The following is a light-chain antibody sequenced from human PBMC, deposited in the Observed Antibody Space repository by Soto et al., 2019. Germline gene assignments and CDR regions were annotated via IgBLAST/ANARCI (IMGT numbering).Light chain of an antibody. CDR3: QPPYASAIT. Sequence: EIVRTQSPATRSVSAGEIATLACSASQSISSLLAWYQQKPGQAPRLLIYSASTRATGIPARFIGSGHGADFTLTISSLQSEDFAVYYCQPPYASAITFGQGTRLEIK. CDR1: QSISSL. CDR2: SAS. J-gene: IGKJ5*01. V-gene: IGKV3-15*01.